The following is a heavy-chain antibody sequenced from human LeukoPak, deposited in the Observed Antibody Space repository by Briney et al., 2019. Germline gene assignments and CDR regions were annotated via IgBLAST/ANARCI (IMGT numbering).Heavy chain of an antibody. CDR1: GFTFSSYA. J-gene: IGHJ4*02. Sequence: GGSLRLSCAASGFTFSSYAMSWVRQAPGKGLEWVSAISGSGGSTYYADSVKGRFTISRDNSKNTLYLQMNSLRAEDTAVYYCAKVYIKYGDYLEAEGFDYWGQGTLVTVSS. D-gene: IGHD4-17*01. CDR2: ISGSGGST. V-gene: IGHV3-23*01. CDR3: AKVYIKYGDYLEAEGFDY.